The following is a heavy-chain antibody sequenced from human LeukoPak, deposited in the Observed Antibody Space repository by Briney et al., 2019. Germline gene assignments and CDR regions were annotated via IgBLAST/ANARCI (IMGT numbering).Heavy chain of an antibody. CDR1: GFTFSSYG. CDR2: ISYDGSNK. J-gene: IGHJ6*02. V-gene: IGHV3-30*18. CDR3: AKDLSCSSTSCYYYYYGMDV. D-gene: IGHD2-2*01. Sequence: RGSLRLSCAASGFTFSSYGMHWVRQAPGKGLEWVAVISYDGSNKYYADSVKGRFTISRDNSKNTLYLQMNSLRAEDTAVYYCAKDLSCSSTSCYYYYYGMDVWGQGTTVTVSS.